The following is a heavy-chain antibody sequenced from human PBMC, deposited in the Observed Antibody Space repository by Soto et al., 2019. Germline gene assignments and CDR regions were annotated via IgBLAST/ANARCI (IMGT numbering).Heavy chain of an antibody. J-gene: IGHJ4*02. CDR2: ISGSGGST. D-gene: IGHD2-21*01. CDR3: AKTRGGCCVN. V-gene: IGHV3-23*01. CDR1: GFTFSSYA. Sequence: EVQLLESGGGLVQPGGSLRLSCAASGFTFSSYAMSWVRQAPGKGLEWVSAISGSGGSTYYADSVKGRLPISSDKSKNTLYLQMNSLRAEDTAVYYCAKTRGGCCVNWGQGTLVTVSS.